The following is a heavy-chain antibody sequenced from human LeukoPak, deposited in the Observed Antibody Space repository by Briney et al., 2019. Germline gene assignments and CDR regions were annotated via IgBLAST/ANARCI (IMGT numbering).Heavy chain of an antibody. CDR2: IYTSGST. CDR1: GGSISSYY. CDR3: ARLTRDGYNWAYYFDH. J-gene: IGHJ4*02. D-gene: IGHD5-24*01. V-gene: IGHV4-4*09. Sequence: SEALSLTCTVSGGSISSYYWSWIRQPPRKGLEWIGYIYTSGSTNYNPSLKSRVTISVDTSKNQFSLKLSSVTAADTAVYYCARLTRDGYNWAYYFDHWGQGTLVTVSS.